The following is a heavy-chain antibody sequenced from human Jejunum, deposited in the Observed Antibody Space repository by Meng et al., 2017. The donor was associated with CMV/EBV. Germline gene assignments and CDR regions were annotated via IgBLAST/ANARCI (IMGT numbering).Heavy chain of an antibody. V-gene: IGHV3-53*01. D-gene: IGHD4-11*01. CDR3: ARACRQVSNCYLDS. Sequence: SGFSVSTNYMGWVRRAPGKGLEWVSFIRGDDSTSYTDSMQGRFTISRDNSKNTVYLQMNSLRAEDTAVYYCARACRQVSNCYLDSWGQGIQVTVSS. CDR1: GFSVSTNY. J-gene: IGHJ4*02. CDR2: IRGDDST.